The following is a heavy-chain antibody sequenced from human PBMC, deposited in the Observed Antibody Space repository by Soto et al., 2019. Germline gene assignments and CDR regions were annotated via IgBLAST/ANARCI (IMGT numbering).Heavy chain of an antibody. J-gene: IGHJ3*02. CDR3: ANAFDSSGWFLGLFDS. D-gene: IGHD6-19*01. V-gene: IGHV3-23*01. Sequence: EVQLLESGGGLVQPGGSLRLSCAASGFTFSSYAMSWVRQAPGKGLEWVSVINGSGGSTYYADSVKGRFTISRDNSKNTLYLQLNSLRAEDTAVYYCANAFDSSGWFLGLFDSWGQGTMVTVSS. CDR2: INGSGGST. CDR1: GFTFSSYA.